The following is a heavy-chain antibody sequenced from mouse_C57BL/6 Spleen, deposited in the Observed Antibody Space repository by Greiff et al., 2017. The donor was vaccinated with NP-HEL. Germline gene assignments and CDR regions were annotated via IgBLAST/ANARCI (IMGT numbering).Heavy chain of an antibody. CDR3: ARSHYGSSAAFAY. D-gene: IGHD1-1*01. CDR2: IYPGSGNT. Sequence: QVQLQQSGPELVKPGASVKISCKASGYSFTSYYIHWVKQRPGQGLEWIGWIYPGSGNTKYNEKFKGKATLTADTSSSTAYMQLSSLTSEDSAVYYCARSHYGSSAAFAYWGQGTLVTVSA. V-gene: IGHV1-66*01. CDR1: GYSFTSYY. J-gene: IGHJ3*01.